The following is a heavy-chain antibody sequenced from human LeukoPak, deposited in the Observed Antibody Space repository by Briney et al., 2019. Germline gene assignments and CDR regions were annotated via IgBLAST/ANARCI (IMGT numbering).Heavy chain of an antibody. D-gene: IGHD5-18*01. J-gene: IGHJ6*03. Sequence: PSETLSLTCTVPGGSINSYYWSWIRQPPGKGLEWIGYIYYSGSTNYNPSLKSRVTISIDTSKNQFSLKLSSVTAADTAVYYCARTTEGGYTYDYFYYYYMDVWGKGTTVTISS. CDR1: GGSINSYY. CDR2: IYYSGST. CDR3: ARTTEGGYTYDYFYYYYMDV. V-gene: IGHV4-59*01.